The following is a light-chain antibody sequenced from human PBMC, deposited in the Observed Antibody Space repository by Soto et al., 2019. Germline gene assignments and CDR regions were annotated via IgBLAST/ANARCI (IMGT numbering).Light chain of an antibody. CDR1: QSLVYSDGNTY. CDR3: MQGRHWPPT. CDR2: KVS. J-gene: IGKJ2*01. Sequence: DAVMTQSPLSLSVTLGQPASISCRSSQSLVYSDGNTYLSWFQQRPGQSPRRLIYKVSNRDSGVPDRFSGSGSGTDFTLIISRVEAEDVGVYYCMQGRHWPPTFGQGTKLEIK. V-gene: IGKV2-30*01.